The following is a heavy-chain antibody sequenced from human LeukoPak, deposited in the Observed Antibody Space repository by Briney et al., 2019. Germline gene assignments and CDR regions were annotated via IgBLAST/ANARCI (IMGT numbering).Heavy chain of an antibody. J-gene: IGHJ6*02. V-gene: IGHV1-69*13. Sequence: SVKVSCKASGGTFSSYAISWVRQAPGQGLEWMGGIIPIFGTANYAQKFQGRVTITADESTSTAYMELSSLRSEDTAVYYCARDGYSSGRDGGYGMGVWGQGTTVTVSS. CDR3: ARDGYSSGRDGGYGMGV. CDR2: IIPIFGTA. CDR1: GGTFSSYA. D-gene: IGHD6-19*01.